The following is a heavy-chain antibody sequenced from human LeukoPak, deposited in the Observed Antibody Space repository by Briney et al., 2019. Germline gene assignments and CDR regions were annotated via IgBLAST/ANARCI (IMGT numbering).Heavy chain of an antibody. D-gene: IGHD3-10*01. CDR1: GFTFSSYG. J-gene: IGHJ5*01. CDR2: ISGSGGST. CDR3: AKDQGYYYGSGSYYNWFDS. V-gene: IGHV3-23*01. Sequence: GGSLRLSCAASGFTFSSYGMSWVRQAPGKGLEWVSAISGSGGSTYYADSVKGRFTISRDNSKNTLYLQMNSLRAEDTAVYYCAKDQGYYYGSGSYYNWFDSWGQGTLVTVSS.